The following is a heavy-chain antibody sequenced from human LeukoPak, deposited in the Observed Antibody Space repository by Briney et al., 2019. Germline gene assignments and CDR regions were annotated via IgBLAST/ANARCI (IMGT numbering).Heavy chain of an antibody. D-gene: IGHD2-15*01. CDR3: AKGRDGSSYSTLDS. V-gene: IGHV3-23*01. Sequence: GGSLRLSCAASGFTFSSYAMSWVRQAPGKGLEWVSVIVDRTFYEGSVKGRFTISRDNPENTLYLDMNSLRSEGTAVYLRAKGRDGSSYSTLDSWGQGTLVTVSS. J-gene: IGHJ4*02. CDR2: IVDRT. CDR1: GFTFSSYA.